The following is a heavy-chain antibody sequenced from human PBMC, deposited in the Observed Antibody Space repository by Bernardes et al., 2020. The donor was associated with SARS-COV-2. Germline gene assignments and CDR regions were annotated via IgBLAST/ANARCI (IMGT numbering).Heavy chain of an antibody. CDR3: ARDSHGYYDSSGYNVWYFDL. D-gene: IGHD3-22*01. CDR1: GGSISNSY. V-gene: IGHV4-59*01. CDR2: IYYSGST. J-gene: IGHJ2*01. Sequence: PETLSLTCTVSGGSISNSYWSWIRQPPGQGLAWIGYIYYSGSTNYNPSLKSRVTISVDTSKNQFSLKLSSVTAADTAVYYCARDSHGYYDSSGYNVWYFDLWGRGTLVTVSS.